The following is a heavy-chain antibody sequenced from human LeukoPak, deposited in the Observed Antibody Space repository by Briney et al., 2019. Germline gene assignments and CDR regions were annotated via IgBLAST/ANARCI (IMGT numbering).Heavy chain of an antibody. V-gene: IGHV3-21*06. Sequence: GGSLRLSCAASGFTFSSYSMNWVRQAPGKGLEWVSSITSSSSYTYYADSVKGRFTISRDNAKNSLYLQMNSLRAEDTAVYYCVSWNPAVGYWGQGTLVTVSS. J-gene: IGHJ4*02. CDR1: GFTFSSYS. CDR3: VSWNPAVGY. CDR2: ITSSSSYT. D-gene: IGHD1-1*01.